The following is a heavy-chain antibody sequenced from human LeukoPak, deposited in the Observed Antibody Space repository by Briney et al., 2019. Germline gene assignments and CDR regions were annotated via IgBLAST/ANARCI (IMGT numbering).Heavy chain of an antibody. J-gene: IGHJ4*02. D-gene: IGHD7-27*01. CDR3: ARTGDPNYFDY. Sequence: GASVKVSCKASGGTFSSYAISWVRRAPGRGLEWMGGIIPIFGTANYAQKFQGRVTITADKSTSTAYMELSSLRSEDTAVYYCARTGDPNYFDYWGQGTLVTVSS. CDR2: IIPIFGTA. V-gene: IGHV1-69*06. CDR1: GGTFSSYA.